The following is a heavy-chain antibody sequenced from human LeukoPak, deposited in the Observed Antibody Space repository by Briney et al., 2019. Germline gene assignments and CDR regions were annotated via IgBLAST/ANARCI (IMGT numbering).Heavy chain of an antibody. CDR2: MSNNGSYT. J-gene: IGHJ4*02. CDR3: ARDRKSGGGTALED. D-gene: IGHD2-15*01. CDR1: GFSFSRSA. Sequence: GRSLRLSCVASGFSFSRSAMHWVRQAPGKGLEWVTIMSNNGSYTYNADSVKGRFTVSRDSSKSTLFLEMDSLRPEDTATYFCARDRKSGGGTALEDWGQGTLVTVSS. V-gene: IGHV3-30*04.